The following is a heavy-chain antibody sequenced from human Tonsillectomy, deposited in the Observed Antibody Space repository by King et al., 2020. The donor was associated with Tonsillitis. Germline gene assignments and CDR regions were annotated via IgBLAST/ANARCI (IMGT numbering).Heavy chain of an antibody. Sequence: QLQESGPGLVKPSETLSLTCTVSGGSISSSSYYWGWIRQPPGKGLEWIGSIYYSGSTYYNPSLKSRVTISVDTSKNLFSLKLSSVTAADTAVYYCASQGFSGFEALGWGQGTLVTVSS. CDR3: ASQGFSGFEALG. D-gene: IGHD5-12*01. CDR2: IYYSGST. CDR1: GGSISSSSYY. V-gene: IGHV4-39*07. J-gene: IGHJ4*02.